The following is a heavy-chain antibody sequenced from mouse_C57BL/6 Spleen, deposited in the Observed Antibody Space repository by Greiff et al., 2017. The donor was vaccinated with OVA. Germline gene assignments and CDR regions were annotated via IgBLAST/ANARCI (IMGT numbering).Heavy chain of an antibody. J-gene: IGHJ2*01. CDR3: ASMVTTPYFDY. D-gene: IGHD2-2*01. V-gene: IGHV14-2*01. CDR1: GFNITDYY. CDR2: IDPEDGET. Sequence: VQLQQSGAELVKPGASVKLSCTASGFNITDYYMHWVKQRTEQGLEWIGRIDPEDGETKYAPKFQGKATITADTSSNTAYLQLSSLTSEDTAVYYCASMVTTPYFDYWGQGTTLTVSS.